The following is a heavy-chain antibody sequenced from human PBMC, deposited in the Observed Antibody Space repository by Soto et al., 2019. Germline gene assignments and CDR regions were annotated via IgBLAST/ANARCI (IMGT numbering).Heavy chain of an antibody. Sequence: EVQLVESGGGLVQPGGSLRLSCAASGFTFSTYAMHWVRQAPGRGLEFVSAISSNGGSTYYANSVKGRFTISRDDSKNTQYLQMGSLRAEDMGVYYSARSLAATGDDYWGQGTLVTVSS. CDR2: ISSNGGST. J-gene: IGHJ4*02. CDR1: GFTFSTYA. D-gene: IGHD6-13*01. CDR3: ARSLAATGDDY. V-gene: IGHV3-64*01.